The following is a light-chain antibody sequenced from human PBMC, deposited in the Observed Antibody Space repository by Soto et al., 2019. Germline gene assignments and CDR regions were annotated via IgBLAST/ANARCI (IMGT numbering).Light chain of an antibody. J-gene: IGKJ1*01. V-gene: IGKV3-11*01. CDR1: QSVSSY. Sequence: EIVLTQSPATLSLSPGERATLSCRASQSVSSYLAWYQQKPGQAPRLLIYDASNRATGIPARFSGSGSGTDFTLTISSLEPEDFAVYFCKEPRNTQTFARCTKVDI. CDR2: DAS. CDR3: KEPRNTQT.